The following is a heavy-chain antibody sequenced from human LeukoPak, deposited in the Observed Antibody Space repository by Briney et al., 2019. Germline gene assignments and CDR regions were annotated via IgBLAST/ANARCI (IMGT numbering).Heavy chain of an antibody. V-gene: IGHV4-30-4*01. CDR1: GGSISSGDYY. CDR3: ARDLDRAGTDY. D-gene: IGHD6-13*01. CDR2: IYYSGST. J-gene: IGHJ4*02. Sequence: PSETLSLTCTVSGGSISSGDYYWSWIRQPPGKGLEWIGYIYYSGSTYYNPSLKSRVTISVDTSKNQFSLKLSSVTAADTAVYYRARDLDRAGTDYWGQGTLVTVSS.